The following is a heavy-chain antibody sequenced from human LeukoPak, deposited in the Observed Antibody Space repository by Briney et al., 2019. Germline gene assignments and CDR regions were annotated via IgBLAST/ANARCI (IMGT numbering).Heavy chain of an antibody. CDR2: IYYSGST. J-gene: IGHJ4*02. D-gene: IGHD3-22*01. V-gene: IGHV4-59*08. Sequence: SETLSLTCTVSGGSISSYYWSWIRQPPGKGLEWIGYIYYSGSTNYNPSLKSRVTISLDTSKNQFSLKLSSVTAADTAMYYCARHYYDSSGYGYWGQGTLVTVSS. CDR3: ARHYYDSSGYGY. CDR1: GGSISSYY.